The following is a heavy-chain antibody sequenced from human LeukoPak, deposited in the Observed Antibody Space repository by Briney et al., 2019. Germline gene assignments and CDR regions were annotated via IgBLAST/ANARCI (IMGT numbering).Heavy chain of an antibody. CDR3: ARAGLEYYDILTGYSRNYMDV. CDR1: GYTFTGYY. Sequence: ASVKVSCKASGYTFTGYYMHWVRQAPGQGLEWMGWINPNSGDTKYAQKFQGRVTMTRDTSISTAYMELSRLRSDDTAVYYCARAGLEYYDILTGYSRNYMDVWGKGTTVTISS. CDR2: INPNSGDT. V-gene: IGHV1-2*02. D-gene: IGHD3-9*01. J-gene: IGHJ6*03.